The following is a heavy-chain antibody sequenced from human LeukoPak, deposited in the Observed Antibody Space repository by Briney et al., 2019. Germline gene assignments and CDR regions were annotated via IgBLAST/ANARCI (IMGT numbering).Heavy chain of an antibody. CDR1: GGSITAYY. CDR3: ARDVSGISPGYFDY. CDR2: IHYSGIT. V-gene: IGHV4-59*01. D-gene: IGHD1-26*01. J-gene: IGHJ4*02. Sequence: SETLSLTCTVSGGSITAYYWNWIRQPPGKGLEWIGYIHYSGITNYNPSLESRVTTSVDTSKNQISLKLSSVTAADTAVYYCARDVSGISPGYFDYWGPGTLVTVPS.